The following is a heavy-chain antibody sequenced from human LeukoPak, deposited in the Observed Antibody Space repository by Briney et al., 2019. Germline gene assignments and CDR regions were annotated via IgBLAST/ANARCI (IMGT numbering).Heavy chain of an antibody. CDR3: ARLSAGFNSSYWFDP. Sequence: SETLSLTCAVYGGSFSGYYWSWIRQPPGKGLEWIGEINHSGSTNYNPSLKSRVTISVDTSKNQFSLRVISVTAADTAVYYCARLSAGFNSSYWFDPWGQGTLVTVSS. CDR1: GGSFSGYY. J-gene: IGHJ5*02. V-gene: IGHV4-34*01. CDR2: INHSGST. D-gene: IGHD2/OR15-2a*01.